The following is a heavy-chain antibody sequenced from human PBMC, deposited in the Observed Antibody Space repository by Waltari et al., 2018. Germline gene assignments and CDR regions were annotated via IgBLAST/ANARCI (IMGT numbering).Heavy chain of an antibody. CDR3: ARDVAAAGKLDY. CDR1: GASISSGGYY. Sequence: QVQLQESGPGLVKPSQTLSLTCTVSGASISSGGYYWSWIRQHPGKGLEWIGYIYYSGSTYYNPSLKSRVTISVDTSKNQFSLKLSSVTAADTAVYYCARDVAAAGKLDYWGQGTLVTVSS. CDR2: IYYSGST. V-gene: IGHV4-31*03. D-gene: IGHD6-13*01. J-gene: IGHJ4*02.